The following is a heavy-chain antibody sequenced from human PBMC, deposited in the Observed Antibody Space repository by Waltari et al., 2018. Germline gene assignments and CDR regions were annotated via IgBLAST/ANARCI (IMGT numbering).Heavy chain of an antibody. D-gene: IGHD3-16*01. Sequence: EVQLVESGGGLVQPGGSLRVSCPASPFSFSSYWMAWFRQAPGKGLEWVATIRPDGGENFYVDSVKGRFSISRDNAKNSFYLQMNSLRVEDTAIFYCATMGAGRAPDYWGQGTLVTVSS. V-gene: IGHV3-7*03. J-gene: IGHJ4*02. CDR3: ATMGAGRAPDY. CDR2: IRPDGGEN. CDR1: PFSFSSYW.